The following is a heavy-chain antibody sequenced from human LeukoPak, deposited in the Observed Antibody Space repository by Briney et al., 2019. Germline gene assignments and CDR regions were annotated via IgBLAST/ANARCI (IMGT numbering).Heavy chain of an antibody. CDR1: GGSIISGSKY. V-gene: IGHV4-39*07. CDR3: ARMTYYYGFGDQMGY. Sequence: SETLSLTCTVSGGSIISGSKYWGWIRQPPGKGLEWVGNIFYSGSTYYNPSLKSRVTISVDTSKNQFSLKLTSVTAADTAVYYCARMTYYYGFGDQMGYWGQGTLVTVSS. CDR2: IFYSGST. D-gene: IGHD3-10*01. J-gene: IGHJ4*02.